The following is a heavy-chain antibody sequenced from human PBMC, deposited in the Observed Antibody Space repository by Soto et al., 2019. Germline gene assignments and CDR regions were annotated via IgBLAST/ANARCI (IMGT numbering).Heavy chain of an antibody. CDR1: GGTFSSYT. CDR2: IIPILGIA. V-gene: IGHV1-69*04. D-gene: IGHD1-26*01. CDR3: ARDRAREDWFDP. Sequence: SVKVSCKASGGTFSSYTISWVRQAPGQGLEWMGRIIPILGIANYAQKFQGRVTITADKSTSTAYMELSSLRSEDTAVYYCARDRAREDWFDPWGQGTLVTVSS. J-gene: IGHJ5*02.